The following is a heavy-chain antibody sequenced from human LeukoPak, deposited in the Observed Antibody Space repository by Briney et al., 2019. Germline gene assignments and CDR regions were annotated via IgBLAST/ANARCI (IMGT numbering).Heavy chain of an antibody. CDR3: AKAPVTSCRGAFCYPFDY. D-gene: IGHD2-21*01. J-gene: IGHJ4*01. CDR2: SSSSDDGK. Sequence: GGSLRLSCTASGLSLNNYAMSWVRQVPGKGLEWVSASSSSDDGKWYAEFVRGRFTISRDTSKNTVYLQMNSLRVEDAGVYYCAKAPVTSCRGAFCYPFDYWGHGTLVTVSS. V-gene: IGHV3-23*01. CDR1: GLSLNNYA.